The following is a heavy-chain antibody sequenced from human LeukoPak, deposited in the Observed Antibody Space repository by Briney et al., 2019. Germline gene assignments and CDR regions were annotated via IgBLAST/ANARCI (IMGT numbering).Heavy chain of an antibody. CDR2: IIPFFGTA. Sequence: GSSVKVSCKASGGTFSSYAISWVRQAPGQGLEWMGGIIPFFGTANYAQKFQGRVTMTRDTSTSTVYMELSSLRSEDTAVYYCARSDSSSWPLFDYWGQGTLVTVSS. V-gene: IGHV1-69*05. D-gene: IGHD6-13*01. CDR3: ARSDSSSWPLFDY. CDR1: GGTFSSYA. J-gene: IGHJ4*02.